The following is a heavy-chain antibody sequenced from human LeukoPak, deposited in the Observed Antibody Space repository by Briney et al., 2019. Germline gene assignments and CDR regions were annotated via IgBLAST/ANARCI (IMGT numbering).Heavy chain of an antibody. CDR1: GYTFTSYD. CDR2: MNPNSGNT. J-gene: IGHJ6*03. D-gene: IGHD3-10*01. CDR3: ARGGVMVRGVINYYYYMDV. Sequence: ASVKVSCKASGYTFTSYDINWVRQATGQGLEWMGWMNPNSGNTGYAQKFQGRVTITRNTSISTAYMGLSSLRSEDTAVYYCARGGVMVRGVINYYYYMDVWGKGTTVTVSS. V-gene: IGHV1-8*03.